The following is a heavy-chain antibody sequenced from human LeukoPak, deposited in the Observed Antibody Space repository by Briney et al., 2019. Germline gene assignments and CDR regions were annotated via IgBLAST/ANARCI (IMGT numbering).Heavy chain of an antibody. CDR2: IIPIFGTA. J-gene: IGHJ4*02. CDR3: ARGPRGYCSSTSCPPPDY. Sequence: KVSCKASGYTFTGYYMHWVRQAPGQGLEWMGGIIPIFGTANYAQKFQGRVTITADESTSTAYMELSSLRSEDTAVYYCARGPRGYCSSTSCPPPDYWGQGTLVTVSS. CDR1: GYTFTGYY. V-gene: IGHV1-69*01. D-gene: IGHD2-2*01.